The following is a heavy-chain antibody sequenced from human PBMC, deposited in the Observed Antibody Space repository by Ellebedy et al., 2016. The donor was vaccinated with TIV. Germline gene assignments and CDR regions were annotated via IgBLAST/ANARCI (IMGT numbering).Heavy chain of an antibody. V-gene: IGHV3-9*01. D-gene: IGHD5-24*01. CDR3: GKDGNSVQMAFDQYYYIDV. J-gene: IGHJ6*03. CDR1: GFKFDDYA. Sequence: SLKISCAASGFKFDDYAIHWVRQAPGKGLEWVSSINWNGGRRGYADSVKGRLTISRDNARNAVYLEINSLRSEDTALYFCGKDGNSVQMAFDQYYYIDVWGKGTTVSVSS. CDR2: INWNGGRR.